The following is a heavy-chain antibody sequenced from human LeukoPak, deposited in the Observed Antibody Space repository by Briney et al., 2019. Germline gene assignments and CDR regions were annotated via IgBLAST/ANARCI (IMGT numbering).Heavy chain of an antibody. D-gene: IGHD1-26*01. J-gene: IGHJ4*02. CDR3: AREEKSGSYFLGPFDY. CDR1: GFTFSDHF. CDR2: MRNKANSYTT. V-gene: IGHV3-72*01. Sequence: GGSLRLSCAASGFTFSDHFMDRVRQSPGKGLEWVGRMRNKANSYTTEYAASVKGRFTISRDDSRNSLYMQMNSLKTEDTAVYYCAREEKSGSYFLGPFDYWGQGILVTVSS.